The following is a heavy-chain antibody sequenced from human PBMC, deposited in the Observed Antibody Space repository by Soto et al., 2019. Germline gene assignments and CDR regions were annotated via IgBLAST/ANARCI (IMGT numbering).Heavy chain of an antibody. D-gene: IGHD6-19*01. CDR3: TRKTPPAGMEV. CDR1: GFTLSRYD. J-gene: IGHJ6*02. Sequence: ESGGGLVQPGGSLRFSCAASGFTLSRYDIHWVRQATGEGLAWVSGIGSGGDTHYADSEKGRFIISREDGKNSLYLQMNNLRVGDTAVYYCTRKTPPAGMEVWGQGATVTVSS. V-gene: IGHV3-13*01. CDR2: IGSGGDT.